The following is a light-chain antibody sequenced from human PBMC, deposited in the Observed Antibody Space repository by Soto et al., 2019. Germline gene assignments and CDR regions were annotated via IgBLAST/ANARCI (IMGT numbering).Light chain of an antibody. CDR1: SSNIGAGYD. V-gene: IGLV1-40*01. Sequence: QSVLTQPPSVSGAPGQRVTISCTRSSSNIGAGYDVHWYQQLPGTAPKLLIYGNSNRPSGVPDRFSGSKSGTSASLSITGLQAEDEADYYCQSYDRSLSGWVCGGGTKLTVL. J-gene: IGLJ3*02. CDR2: GNS. CDR3: QSYDRSLSGWV.